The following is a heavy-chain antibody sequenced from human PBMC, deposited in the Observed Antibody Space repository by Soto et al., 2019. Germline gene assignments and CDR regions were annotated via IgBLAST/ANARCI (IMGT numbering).Heavy chain of an antibody. J-gene: IGHJ4*02. CDR1: GFIFSSFP. D-gene: IGHD2-21*02. V-gene: IGHV3-30-3*01. Sequence: GGSLRLSCAASGFIFSSFPMHWVRQAPGKGLEWVAVVSKDGSDKHYADSVKGRFTISRDNSENTLHLQMNSLRPEDTGVYYCARSYCGDNCALDYWGQGTPVTVSS. CDR2: VSKDGSDK. CDR3: ARSYCGDNCALDY.